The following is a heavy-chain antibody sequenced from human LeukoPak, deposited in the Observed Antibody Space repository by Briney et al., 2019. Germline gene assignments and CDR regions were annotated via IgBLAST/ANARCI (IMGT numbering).Heavy chain of an antibody. J-gene: IGHJ4*02. D-gene: IGHD3-22*01. CDR1: GFTFSSYS. V-gene: IGHV3-23*01. CDR2: ISGSGGST. CDR3: AKGRNYYDSSGYYGY. Sequence: GGSLRLSCAASGFTFSSYSMNWVRQAPGKGLEWVSAISGSGGSTYYADSVKGRFTISRDNSKNTLYLQMNSLRAEDTAVYYCAKGRNYYDSSGYYGYWGQGTLVTVSS.